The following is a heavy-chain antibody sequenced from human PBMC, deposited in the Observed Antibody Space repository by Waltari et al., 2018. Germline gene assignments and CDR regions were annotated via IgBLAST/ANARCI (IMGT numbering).Heavy chain of an antibody. Sequence: VQLLGAGGGLVQPGGSLRLSCAASGFPFSSYAIGWFRQAPGKGLGWVSVIYSGGSTYYANSVKGRFTISRDNSKNTLYLQMNSLRAEDTAVYYCAKVRGYYYYMDVWGKGTTVTVSS. CDR2: IYSGGST. CDR1: GFPFSSYA. J-gene: IGHJ6*03. V-gene: IGHV3-23*03. D-gene: IGHD3-10*01. CDR3: AKVRGYYYYMDV.